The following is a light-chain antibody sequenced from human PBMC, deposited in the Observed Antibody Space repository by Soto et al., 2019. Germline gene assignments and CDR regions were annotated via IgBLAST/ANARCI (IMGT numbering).Light chain of an antibody. CDR1: SSDVGSYNL. Sequence: QSALTQPASVSGSPGQSITISCTGTSSDVGSYNLVSWYQQHPGKAPKLMIYEGSKRPSGVSNRCSGSKSGNTASLTISGLQAEDEADYYCCSYAGSEGVFGGGIKLTVL. J-gene: IGLJ2*01. V-gene: IGLV2-23*01. CDR2: EGS. CDR3: CSYAGSEGV.